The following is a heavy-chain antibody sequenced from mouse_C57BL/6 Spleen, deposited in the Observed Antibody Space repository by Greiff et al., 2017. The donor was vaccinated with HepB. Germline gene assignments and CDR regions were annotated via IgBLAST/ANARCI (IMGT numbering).Heavy chain of an antibody. CDR3: ARRTDYYYFDY. Sequence: VKQSHGKSLEWIGDINPNNGGTIYNQKFKGKATLTVDKSSSTAYMELRSLTSEDTAVYYCARRTDYYYFDYWGQGTTLTVSS. V-gene: IGHV1-18*01. CDR2: INPNNGGT. D-gene: IGHD2-13*01. J-gene: IGHJ2*01.